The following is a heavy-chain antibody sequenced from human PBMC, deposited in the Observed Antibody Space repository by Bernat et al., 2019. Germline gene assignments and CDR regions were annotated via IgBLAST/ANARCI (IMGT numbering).Heavy chain of an antibody. CDR1: GFSVSMNY. D-gene: IGHD3-9*01. Sequence: EVQLMESGGGLVQPGGSLRLSCVASGFSVSMNYMNWVRQAPGKGLQWVSVIYRGGDTYYAESVKGRLIISRDNSKNTLYLQMNSLRAEDTAVYYCAKVFGWSGKGFFDHWGQGALVTVSS. CDR2: IYRGGDT. CDR3: AKVFGWSGKGFFDH. V-gene: IGHV3-66*01. J-gene: IGHJ4*02.